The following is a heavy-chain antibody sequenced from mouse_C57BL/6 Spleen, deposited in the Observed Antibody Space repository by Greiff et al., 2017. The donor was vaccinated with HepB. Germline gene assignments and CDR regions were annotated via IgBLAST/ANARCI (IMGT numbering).Heavy chain of an antibody. CDR3: TRKGRTTVVEGDFAY. CDR1: GYTFTSYW. CDR2: IYPGNSDT. Sequence: EVQLQQSGTVLARPGASVKMSCKTSGYTFTSYWMHWVKQRPGQGLEWIGAIYPGNSDTSYNQKFKGKAKLTAVTSASTAYMEISSLTNEDSAVYYCTRKGRTTVVEGDFAYWGQGTLVTVSA. D-gene: IGHD1-1*01. V-gene: IGHV1-5*01. J-gene: IGHJ3*01.